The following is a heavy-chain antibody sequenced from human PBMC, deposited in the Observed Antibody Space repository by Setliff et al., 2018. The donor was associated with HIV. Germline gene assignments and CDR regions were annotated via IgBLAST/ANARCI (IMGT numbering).Heavy chain of an antibody. CDR2: INVNSGGA. J-gene: IGHJ4*02. CDR3: ARSGRSSGWYHYDY. D-gene: IGHD6-19*01. Sequence: GASVKVSCKASGYTFTGYYMHWVRQAPGQGLEWMGWINVNSGGANYAQKFQGRVTMTRDTSISTAYMELRSLRSDDTAVYYCARSGRSSGWYHYDYWGQGTLVTVSS. CDR1: GYTFTGYY. V-gene: IGHV1-2*02.